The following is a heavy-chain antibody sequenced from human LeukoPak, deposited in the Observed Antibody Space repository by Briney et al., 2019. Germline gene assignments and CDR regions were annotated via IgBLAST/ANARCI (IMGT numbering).Heavy chain of an antibody. CDR2: ISAYNGNT. D-gene: IGHD1-7*01. Sequence: GASVKVSCKASGYTFTSYGISWVRQAPGQGLEWMGWISAYNGNTNYAQKLQGRVTMTTDTSTSTAYMELRSLRSDDTAVYYCARGGNWNYPAEEKYYFDYWGQGTLVTVSS. J-gene: IGHJ4*02. V-gene: IGHV1-18*01. CDR3: ARGGNWNYPAEEKYYFDY. CDR1: GYTFTSYG.